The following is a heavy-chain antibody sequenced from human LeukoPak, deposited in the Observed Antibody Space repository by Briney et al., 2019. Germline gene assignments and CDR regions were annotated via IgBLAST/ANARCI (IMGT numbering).Heavy chain of an antibody. J-gene: IGHJ4*02. Sequence: GGSLRLSCAASGFTFSDYYMSWIRQAPGKGLEWVAFIRYDGSNKYYADSVKGRFTISRDNSKNTLYLQMNSLRAEDTAVYYCAKDRRNNYEVGDYWGQGTLVTVSS. CDR2: IRYDGSNK. V-gene: IGHV3-30*02. CDR1: GFTFSDYY. D-gene: IGHD4-11*01. CDR3: AKDRRNNYEVGDY.